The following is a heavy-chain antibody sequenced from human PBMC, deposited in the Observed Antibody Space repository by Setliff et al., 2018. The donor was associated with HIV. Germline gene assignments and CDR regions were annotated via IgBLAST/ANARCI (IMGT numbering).Heavy chain of an antibody. Sequence: SETLSLTCTVSGGPISSSSYYWGWIRQPPGKGLEWIGSIYYSGSTYYNPSLKSRVTISVDTSKNQFSLKLSSVTAADTAVYYCASPTTVTTRYYFDYWGQGTLVTVSS. CDR2: IYYSGST. D-gene: IGHD4-17*01. V-gene: IGHV4-39*01. CDR3: ASPTTVTTRYYFDY. CDR1: GGPISSSSYY. J-gene: IGHJ4*02.